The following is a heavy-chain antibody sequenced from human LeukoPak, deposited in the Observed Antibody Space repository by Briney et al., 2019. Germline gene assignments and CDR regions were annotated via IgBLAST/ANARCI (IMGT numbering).Heavy chain of an antibody. CDR1: GDSISSSNCY. Sequence: SETLSLTCTVSGDSISSSNCYWGWIRQPPGKGLEWIGSIYFSGGTYYNASLKSRVTISVDTSKNQFSLKLSSVTAADTAVYYCARASYVWGSYFFDYWGQGTLVTVSS. CDR3: ARASYVWGSYFFDY. V-gene: IGHV4-39*01. CDR2: IYFSGGT. J-gene: IGHJ4*02. D-gene: IGHD3-16*01.